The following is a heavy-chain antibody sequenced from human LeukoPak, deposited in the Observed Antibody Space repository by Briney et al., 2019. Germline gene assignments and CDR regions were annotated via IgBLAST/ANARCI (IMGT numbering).Heavy chain of an antibody. CDR3: ARDQNHYGDLGFDC. V-gene: IGHV3-21*01. J-gene: IGHJ4*02. D-gene: IGHD4-17*01. CDR2: ISSSSYYV. Sequence: GGSLRLSCDASGFIFSDYYMSWVRQAPGKGLEWVSSISSSSYYVSYADSVKGRFTISRDNAKKSLYLQMNSLRAEDTAVYYCARDQNHYGDLGFDCWGQGTLVTVSS. CDR1: GFIFSDYY.